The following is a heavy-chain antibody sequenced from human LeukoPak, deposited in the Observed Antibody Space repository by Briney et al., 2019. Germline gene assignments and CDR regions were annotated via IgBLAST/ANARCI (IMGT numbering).Heavy chain of an antibody. Sequence: SGGSLRLSCAASGFTFSNAWMSWVRQAPGKGLEWVGRIKSKTDGGTTDYAAPVKGRFTISRDDSKNTLYLQMNSLKTEDTAVYYCTTDQTPGDYYYGMDVWGQGTTVTVSS. CDR1: GFTFSNAW. CDR3: TTDQTPGDYYYGMDV. J-gene: IGHJ6*02. V-gene: IGHV3-15*01. D-gene: IGHD2-2*01. CDR2: IKSKTDGGTT.